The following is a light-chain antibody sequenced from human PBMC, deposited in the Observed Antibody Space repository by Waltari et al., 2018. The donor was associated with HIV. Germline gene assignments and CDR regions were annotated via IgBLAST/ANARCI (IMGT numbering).Light chain of an antibody. V-gene: IGLV1-44*01. CDR2: SNN. J-gene: IGLJ1*01. CDR3: ATWDDSLNGPV. Sequence: QSVLTQPPSASGTPGQRVTISCSGSNSNIGSNIVNWYQQLPGTAPKLIIYSNNQRPSGVPDRFSGSKSGTSASLAISGLQSEDEADYYCATWDDSLNGPVFGTGTKVTVL. CDR1: NSNIGSNI.